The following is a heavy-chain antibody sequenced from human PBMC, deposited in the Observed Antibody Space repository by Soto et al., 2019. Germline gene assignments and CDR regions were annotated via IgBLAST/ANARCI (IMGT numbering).Heavy chain of an antibody. V-gene: IGHV1-18*01. CDR1: GYTFSSYG. CDR2: ISAYNGNT. J-gene: IGHJ6*02. Sequence: QVQLVQSGAEVKKPGASVKVSCKASGYTFSSYGISWVRQAPGQGLEWMGWISAYNGNTNYAQKLQGRVTMTTDTSPRTASMELRSLTSDDTAVYYCAGSYCGGDCSVLYYYYGMDVWGQGTTVTVSS. CDR3: AGSYCGGDCSVLYYYYGMDV. D-gene: IGHD2-21*02.